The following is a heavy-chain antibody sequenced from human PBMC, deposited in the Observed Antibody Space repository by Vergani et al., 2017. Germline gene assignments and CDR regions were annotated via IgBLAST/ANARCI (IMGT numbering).Heavy chain of an antibody. Sequence: EVQLVQSGAEVKKPGESLKISCKGSGYSFTSYWIGWVRQMPGKGLEWMGIIYPGDSDTRYSPSFQGQVTISADKSISTAYLQWSSLKASDTAMYYCARRDAAYYDFWSGYYSAAFDIWGQGTMVTVSS. CDR2: IYPGDSDT. CDR1: GYSFTSYW. D-gene: IGHD3-3*01. J-gene: IGHJ3*02. CDR3: ARRDAAYYDFWSGYYSAAFDI. V-gene: IGHV5-51*01.